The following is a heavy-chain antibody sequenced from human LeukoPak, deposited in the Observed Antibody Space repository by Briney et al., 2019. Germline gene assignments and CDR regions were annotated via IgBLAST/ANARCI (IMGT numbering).Heavy chain of an antibody. Sequence: SVKVSCKASGGTFFNYGVTWVRQAPGQGLEWMGGVIPVLGKAHYAQSLQGRVTITADEYTSTAYVELNSLKSEDTAVYYCARVPIIAAGGEFDYWGQGTLVTVSS. V-gene: IGHV1-69*01. CDR2: VIPVLGKA. CDR1: GGTFFNYG. CDR3: ARVPIIAAGGEFDY. J-gene: IGHJ4*02. D-gene: IGHD6-13*01.